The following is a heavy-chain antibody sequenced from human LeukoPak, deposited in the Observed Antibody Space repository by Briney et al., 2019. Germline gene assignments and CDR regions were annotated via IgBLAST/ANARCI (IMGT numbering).Heavy chain of an antibody. V-gene: IGHV3-21*01. CDR2: ISGSSSYI. D-gene: IGHD6-19*01. CDR3: ARAKGIAVADL. Sequence: PWGSLRLSCAASGFPFSNFQMHWVRQAPGKGLEWVSSISGSSSYIYYVDSVQGRFTISRDNAKNSLYLQLNSLRAEDTALYYRARAKGIAVADLWGQGTLVTVSS. CDR1: GFPFSNFQ. J-gene: IGHJ4*02.